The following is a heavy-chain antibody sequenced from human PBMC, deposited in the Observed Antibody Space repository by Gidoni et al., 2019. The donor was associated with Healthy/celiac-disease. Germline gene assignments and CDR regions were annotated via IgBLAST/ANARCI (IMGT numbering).Heavy chain of an antibody. CDR1: GFTFSSYA. CDR2: ISCSGGST. Sequence: EVQLLESGGGLVQPGGSLRLACADSGFTFSSYAMVGVRQAPGKGLEWVSAISCSGGSTYYADSVKGRFTTSRANSKNTLYLQMNSLRAEDTAVYYCAKDISSSWWAFDIWGQGTMVTVSS. J-gene: IGHJ3*02. CDR3: AKDISSSWWAFDI. V-gene: IGHV3-23*01. D-gene: IGHD6-13*01.